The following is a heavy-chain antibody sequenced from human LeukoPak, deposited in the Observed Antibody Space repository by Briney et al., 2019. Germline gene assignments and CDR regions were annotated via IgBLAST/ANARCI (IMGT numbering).Heavy chain of an antibody. Sequence: SVKVSCKASGGTFSSYAISWVRQAPGQGLEWMGGIIPIFGTANYAQKFQGRVTITADESTSTAYMEMSSLRSEDTAVYYCARRSYYDFWSGYYREVEMSWFDPWGQGTLVTVSS. CDR3: ARRSYYDFWSGYYREVEMSWFDP. CDR1: GGTFSSYA. D-gene: IGHD3-3*01. J-gene: IGHJ5*02. CDR2: IIPIFGTA. V-gene: IGHV1-69*13.